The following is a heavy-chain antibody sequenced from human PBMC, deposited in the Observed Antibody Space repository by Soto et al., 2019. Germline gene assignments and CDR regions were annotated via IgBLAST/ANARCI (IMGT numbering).Heavy chain of an antibody. CDR1: GGSISSGGYY. CDR3: AREYYDILTGSYYFDY. CDR2: IYYSGST. V-gene: IGHV4-31*03. J-gene: IGHJ4*02. D-gene: IGHD3-9*01. Sequence: QVQLQESGPGLVKPSQTLSLTCTVSGGSISSGGYYWSWIRQHPGKGLEWIGYIYYSGSTYYNPFLKIRVTISVDTSKNQFSLKLSSVTAADTAVYYCAREYYDILTGSYYFDYWGQGTLVTVSS.